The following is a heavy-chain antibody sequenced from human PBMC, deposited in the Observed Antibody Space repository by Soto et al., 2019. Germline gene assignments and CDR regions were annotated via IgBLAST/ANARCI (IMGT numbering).Heavy chain of an antibody. CDR2: IYHSGST. J-gene: IGHJ4*02. V-gene: IGHV4-30-2*01. CDR1: GGSISSGGYS. Sequence: QLQLQESGSGLVKPSQTLSLTCAVSGGSISSGGYSWSWIRQPPGKGLEWIGYIYHSGSTYYNPSLKSRVTISVDRSKNQFSLKLSSVTAADTAVYYCASYGSGSYYMTDYYFDYWGQGTLVTVSS. CDR3: ASYGSGSYYMTDYYFDY. D-gene: IGHD3-10*01.